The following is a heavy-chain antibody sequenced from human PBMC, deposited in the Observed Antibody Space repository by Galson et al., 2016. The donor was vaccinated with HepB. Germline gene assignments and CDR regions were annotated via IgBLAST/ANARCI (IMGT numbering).Heavy chain of an antibody. J-gene: IGHJ5*02. Sequence: SLRLSCAASGFIYSNSWMSWVRQAPGKGLEWVANIKQDGSETYYVDSVEGRFTISRDSAKNSLYVQMNSLRVEDSAVYYCARDHYGSGYTYDWFDPWGQGTLVTVSS. V-gene: IGHV3-7*01. CDR2: IKQDGSET. CDR3: ARDHYGSGYTYDWFDP. CDR1: GFIYSNSW. D-gene: IGHD3-10*01.